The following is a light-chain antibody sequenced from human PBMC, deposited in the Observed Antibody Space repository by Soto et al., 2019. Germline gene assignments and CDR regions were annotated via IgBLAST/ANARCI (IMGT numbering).Light chain of an antibody. Sequence: EIVLTQSPGTLSLSPGERATLSCRATQSVSSSYLAWYQQKPGQAPRLLIYGASGRATGIPDRFSGSVSGTDFTLTISRLEPEDFAVYYCQQYDNSLWTFGQGTKVDIK. J-gene: IGKJ1*01. CDR2: GAS. CDR1: QSVSSSY. V-gene: IGKV3-20*01. CDR3: QQYDNSLWT.